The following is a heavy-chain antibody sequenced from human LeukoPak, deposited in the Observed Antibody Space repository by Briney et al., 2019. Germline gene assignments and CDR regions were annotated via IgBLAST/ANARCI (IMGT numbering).Heavy chain of an antibody. J-gene: IGHJ4*02. CDR2: INHSGST. CDR1: GGSFSGYY. CDR3: ARSGSGSYPAYYFDY. D-gene: IGHD3-10*01. Sequence: PSETLSLTCAVYGGSFSGYYWSWIRQPPGKGLEWMGEINHSGSTNYNPSLKSRVTISVDTSKNQFSLKLSSVTAADTAVYYCARSGSGSYPAYYFDYWGQGTLVTVSS. V-gene: IGHV4-34*01.